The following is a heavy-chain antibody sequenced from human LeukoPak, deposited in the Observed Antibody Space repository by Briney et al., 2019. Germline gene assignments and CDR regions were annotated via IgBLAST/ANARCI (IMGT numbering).Heavy chain of an antibody. D-gene: IGHD3-22*01. V-gene: IGHV3-21*01. CDR2: ISSSSSYI. J-gene: IGHJ4*02. Sequence: GGSLRLSCAASGFTFSSYSMNWVRQAPGKGLEWVSSISSSSSYIYYADSVKGRFTISRDNAENSLYLQMNSLRAEDTAVYYCARPYDSSGYYYDYWGQGTLVTVSS. CDR1: GFTFSSYS. CDR3: ARPYDSSGYYYDY.